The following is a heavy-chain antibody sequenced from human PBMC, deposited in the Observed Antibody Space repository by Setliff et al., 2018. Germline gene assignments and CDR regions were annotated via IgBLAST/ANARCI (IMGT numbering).Heavy chain of an antibody. CDR1: GYSFTNYG. CDR2: ITAYNGHT. V-gene: IGHV1-18*01. CDR3: ARDSGSGFLDY. D-gene: IGHD3-10*01. J-gene: IGHJ4*02. Sequence: ASVKVSCKTSGYSFTNYGISWLRQAPGQGLEWMAWITAYNGHTLFAQKFQGRVTLTTDTSTSTAYMELRSLRSDDTAVYYCARDSGSGFLDYWGQGSLVTVSS.